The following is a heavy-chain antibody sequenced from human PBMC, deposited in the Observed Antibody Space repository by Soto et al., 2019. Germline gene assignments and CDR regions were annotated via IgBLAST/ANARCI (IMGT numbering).Heavy chain of an antibody. CDR2: INHSGST. J-gene: IGHJ5*02. CDR3: ARGGWDCTNGVCPSPFDP. V-gene: IGHV4-34*01. Sequence: KPSETLSLTCAVYGGSFSGYYWSWIRQPPGKGLEWIGEINHSGSTNYNPSLKSRVTISVDTSKNQFSLKLSSVTAADTAVYYCARGGWDCTNGVCPSPFDPWGRGTLVTVSS. CDR1: GGSFSGYY. D-gene: IGHD2-8*01.